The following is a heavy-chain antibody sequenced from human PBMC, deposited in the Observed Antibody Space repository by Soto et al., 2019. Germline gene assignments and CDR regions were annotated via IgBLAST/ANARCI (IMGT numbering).Heavy chain of an antibody. Sequence: EVPLVESGGGLVQPGGSLRLSCAASGFTVSSNYMSWVRQAPGKGLEWVSVIYSGGSTYYADSVKGRFTISRHNSKNTLYLQMNSLRAEDTAVYYCAREMIGVRDAFDIWGQGTMVTVSS. J-gene: IGHJ3*02. CDR2: IYSGGST. D-gene: IGHD3-22*01. CDR1: GFTVSSNY. V-gene: IGHV3-53*04. CDR3: AREMIGVRDAFDI.